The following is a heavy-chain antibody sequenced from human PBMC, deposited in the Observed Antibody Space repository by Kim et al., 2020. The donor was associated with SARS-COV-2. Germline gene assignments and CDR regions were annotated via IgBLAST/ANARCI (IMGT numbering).Heavy chain of an antibody. J-gene: IGHJ3*02. V-gene: IGHV3-48*02. Sequence: YYADSVKGRFTISRDNAKNSLYLQMNSLRDEDTAVYYCARGGYDSGAFDIWGQGTMVTVSS. CDR3: ARGGYDSGAFDI. D-gene: IGHD3-22*01.